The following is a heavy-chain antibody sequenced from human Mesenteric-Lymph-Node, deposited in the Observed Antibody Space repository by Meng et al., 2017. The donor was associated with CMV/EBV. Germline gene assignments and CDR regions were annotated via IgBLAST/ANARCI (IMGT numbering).Heavy chain of an antibody. J-gene: IGHJ6*02. CDR2: IKEDGSQK. D-gene: IGHD3-10*01. CDR3: ARDDWVRGAVDV. Sequence: GESLKISCAASGFTFSSYAMHWVRQAPGKGLEWVANIKEDGSQKYYVDSVKGRFTISRDNAKNSLYLQMNSLRAEDTAVYYCARDDWVRGAVDVWGQGTTVTVSS. CDR1: GFTFSSYA. V-gene: IGHV3-7*01.